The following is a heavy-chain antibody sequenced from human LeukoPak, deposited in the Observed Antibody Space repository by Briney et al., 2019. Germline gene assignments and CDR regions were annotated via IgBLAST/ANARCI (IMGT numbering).Heavy chain of an antibody. D-gene: IGHD2-2*01. CDR3: ARELVVVPAAMSIYYFDY. CDR2: IYYSGST. Sequence: PSETLSLTCTVSGGSVSSGSYYWSWIRQPPGKGLEGIGYIYYSGSTNYNPSLKSRVTISVDTSKNQFSLKLSSVTAADTAVYYCARELVVVPAAMSIYYFDYWGQGTLVTVSS. J-gene: IGHJ4*02. V-gene: IGHV4-61*01. CDR1: GGSVSSGSYY.